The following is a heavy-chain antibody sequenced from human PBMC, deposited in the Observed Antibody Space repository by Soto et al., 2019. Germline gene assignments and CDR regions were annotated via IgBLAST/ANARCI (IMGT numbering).Heavy chain of an antibody. CDR2: IYYSGST. CDR1: GGSISSYY. Sequence: TVSGGSISSYYWSWIRQPPGKGLEWIGYIYYSGSTNYNPSLKSRVTISVDTSKNQFSLKLSSVTAADTAVYYCARVRWSSSWGYYYYGMDVWGQGTTVTVSS. J-gene: IGHJ6*02. V-gene: IGHV4-59*01. CDR3: ARVRWSSSWGYYYYGMDV. D-gene: IGHD6-13*01.